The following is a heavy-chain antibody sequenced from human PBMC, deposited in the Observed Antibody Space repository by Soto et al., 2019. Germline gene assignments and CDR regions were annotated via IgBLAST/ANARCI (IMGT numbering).Heavy chain of an antibody. V-gene: IGHV3-30*18. Sequence: PGGSLRLLCAASGFTFSSYGMHWVRQAPGKGLEWGALISYDGSNNYYADSVKVRFTISRDNSKNTLYLQMNGLRAEDTAVYFCAKDRTIAGSGLLDDSWGQGTLVTVSS. CDR3: AKDRTIAGSGLLDDS. J-gene: IGHJ4*02. D-gene: IGHD1-26*01. CDR2: ISYDGSNN. CDR1: GFTFSSYG.